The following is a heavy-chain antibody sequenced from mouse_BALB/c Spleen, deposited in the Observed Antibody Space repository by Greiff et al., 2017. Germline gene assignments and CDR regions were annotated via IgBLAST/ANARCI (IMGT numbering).Heavy chain of an antibody. CDR1: GFTFSSYY. Sequence: EVMLVESGGGLVKFGGSLKLSCAASGFTFSSYYMSWVRQTPEKRLELVAAINSNGGSTYYPDTVKGRFTISRDNAKNTLYLQMSSLKSEDTALYYCARVGFITTATYNGYFDGWGAEATVTVSS. D-gene: IGHD1-2*01. J-gene: IGHJ1*01. CDR2: INSNGGST. CDR3: ARVGFITTATYNGYFDG. V-gene: IGHV5-6-2*01.